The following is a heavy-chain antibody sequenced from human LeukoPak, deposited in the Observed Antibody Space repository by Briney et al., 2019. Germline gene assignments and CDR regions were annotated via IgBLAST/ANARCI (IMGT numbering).Heavy chain of an antibody. V-gene: IGHV1-46*01. CDR3: ASSPGDYYYYMDV. CDR1: GYTFTGYY. Sequence: ASVKVSCKASGYTFTGYYMHWVRQAPGQGLEWMGIINPSGGSTSYAQKFQGRVTMTRDMSTSTVYMELSSLRSEDTAVYYCASSPGDYYYYMDVWGKGTTVTVSS. CDR2: INPSGGST. J-gene: IGHJ6*03.